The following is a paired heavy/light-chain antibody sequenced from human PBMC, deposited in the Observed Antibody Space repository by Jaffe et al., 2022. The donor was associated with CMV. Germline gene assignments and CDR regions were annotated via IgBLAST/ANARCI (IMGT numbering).Light chain of an antibody. CDR2: AAS. Sequence: DIQMTQSPSSLSASVGDRVTITCRASRGIGNYLAWFQQKPGKAPKSLIYAASSLQSGVPSRFSGSRSGTDFTLTISSLQPEDFATYYCQQYNSYPPYFFGQGTKLEIK. J-gene: IGKJ2*01. CDR3: QQYNSYPPYF. CDR1: RGIGNY. V-gene: IGKV1-16*01.
Heavy chain of an antibody. J-gene: IGHJ4*02. V-gene: IGHV3-23*01. CDR3: AKCSEGAWDFWSGPPDY. D-gene: IGHD3-3*01. CDR2: IGAGGDRT. CDR1: GFTFSNYA. Sequence: EVQLLESGGGLIQPGGSLRLSCAASGFTFSNYAMNWVRQTPGKGLEWISGIGAGGDRTYYIDSVRGRFTISRDNSKNILYLQMNSLRVEDTATYYCAKCSEGAWDFWSGPPDYWGQGTLVTVSS.